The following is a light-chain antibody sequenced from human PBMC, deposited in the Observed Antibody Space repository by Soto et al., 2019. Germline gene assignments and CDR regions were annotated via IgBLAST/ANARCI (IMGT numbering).Light chain of an antibody. CDR2: EVA. CDR3: SSYTITTTLV. J-gene: IGLJ1*01. Sequence: QSALTQPASVSGSPGQSITISCTGTSTDPATYDLVSWYQQHPGKAPQLIIYEVAKRPSGVSARFSGSQSGDTASLTISGLQAEDEADYYCSSYTITTTLVFGTGTKLTVL. CDR1: STDPATYDL. V-gene: IGLV2-14*02.